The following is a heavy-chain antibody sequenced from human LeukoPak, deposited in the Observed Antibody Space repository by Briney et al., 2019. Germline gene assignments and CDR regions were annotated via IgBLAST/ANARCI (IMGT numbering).Heavy chain of an antibody. J-gene: IGHJ5*02. CDR1: GFTFDDYA. CDR3: AKDSMPYYYDSSGYSENWFDP. CDR2: ISWNSGSI. Sequence: GGSLRLSCAASGFTFDDYAKHWVRQAPGKGLEWVSGISWNSGSIGYADSVKGRFTISRDNAKNSLYLQMNSLRAEDTALYYCAKDSMPYYYDSSGYSENWFDPWGQGTLVTVSS. D-gene: IGHD3-22*01. V-gene: IGHV3-9*01.